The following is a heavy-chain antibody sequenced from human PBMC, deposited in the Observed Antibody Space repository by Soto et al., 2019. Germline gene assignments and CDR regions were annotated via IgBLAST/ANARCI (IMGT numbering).Heavy chain of an antibody. D-gene: IGHD3-10*01. V-gene: IGHV5-10-1*01. CDR2: IDPSDSYT. CDR3: ASLLWFGELLYDYGMDV. Sequence: PGESLKISCKGSGYSFTSYWISWVRQMPGKGLEWMGRIDPSDSYTNYSPSFQGHVTISADKSISTAYLQWSSLRASDTAMYYCASLLWFGELLYDYGMDVWGQGTTVTVSS. CDR1: GYSFTSYW. J-gene: IGHJ6*02.